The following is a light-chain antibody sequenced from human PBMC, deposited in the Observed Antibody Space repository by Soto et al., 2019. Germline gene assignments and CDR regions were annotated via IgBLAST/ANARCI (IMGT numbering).Light chain of an antibody. V-gene: IGLV1-40*01. CDR1: SCNIGAGYD. CDR2: GNS. Sequence: QSVLTQPPSVSGAPGQRVTISCTGSSCNIGAGYDVHWYQQLPGTAPKLLIYGNSSRPSGVPDRFSGSKSGTSASLAITGLQAEDEADYYCQSYDSSLSGVVFGGGTKLTVL. CDR3: QSYDSSLSGVV. J-gene: IGLJ2*01.